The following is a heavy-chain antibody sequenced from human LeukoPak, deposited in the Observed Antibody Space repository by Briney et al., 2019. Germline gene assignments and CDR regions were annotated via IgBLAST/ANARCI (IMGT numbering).Heavy chain of an antibody. CDR3: AKAVYSGYDLIN. CDR1: GFTFSPYS. CDR2: ITGSSDTL. D-gene: IGHD5-12*01. V-gene: IGHV3-48*01. Sequence: GGSLRLSCAASGFTFSPYSMNWVRQAPGKGLEWVSYITGSSDTLYYADSVKGRFTISRDNSKNTLYLQMNSLRAEDTAVYYCAKAVYSGYDLINWGQGTLVTVSS. J-gene: IGHJ4*02.